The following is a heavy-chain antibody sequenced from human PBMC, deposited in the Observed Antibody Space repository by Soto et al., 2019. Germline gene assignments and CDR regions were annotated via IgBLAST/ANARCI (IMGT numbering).Heavy chain of an antibody. CDR2: IKSKTDGGTT. V-gene: IGHV3-15*01. Sequence: GGSLRLSCAASGFTFSNAWMSWVRQAPGKGLEWVGRIKSKTDGGTTDYAAPVKGRFTISRDDSKNTLYLQMNSLKTEDTAVYYCTTTIDSMIVVVIPDYWGQGTLVTVSS. CDR1: GFTFSNAW. CDR3: TTTIDSMIVVVIPDY. J-gene: IGHJ4*02. D-gene: IGHD3-22*01.